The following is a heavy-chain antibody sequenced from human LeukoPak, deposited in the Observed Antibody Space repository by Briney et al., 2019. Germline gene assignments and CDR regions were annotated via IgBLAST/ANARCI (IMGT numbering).Heavy chain of an antibody. V-gene: IGHV1-24*01. Sequence: ASVKVSCKVSGYTLTELSIHWVRQAPGKGLEWMGGFDPEDDETIYTQKFQGRVTMTTDTSTSTAYMELRSLRSGDTAVYYCAREVGAGCSGGSCPLYYYYGMDVWGQGTTVTVSS. CDR3: AREVGAGCSGGSCPLYYYYGMDV. CDR2: FDPEDDET. J-gene: IGHJ6*02. CDR1: GYTLTELS. D-gene: IGHD2-15*01.